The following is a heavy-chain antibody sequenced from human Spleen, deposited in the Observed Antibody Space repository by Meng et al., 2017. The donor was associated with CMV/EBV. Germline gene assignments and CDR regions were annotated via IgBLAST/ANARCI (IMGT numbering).Heavy chain of an antibody. J-gene: IGHJ4*02. Sequence: RVSGGASGLDFINYDVDGARQAPGGRLGWVSLIHSDGTSTNYADSVASRFNVSRDNAKNTVSLQMNSLTVEDTGVLYCGATNSPSAYWGQGILVTVSS. CDR1: GLDFINYD. V-gene: IGHV3-74*01. D-gene: IGHD5-12*01. CDR2: IHSDGTST. CDR3: GATNSPSAY.